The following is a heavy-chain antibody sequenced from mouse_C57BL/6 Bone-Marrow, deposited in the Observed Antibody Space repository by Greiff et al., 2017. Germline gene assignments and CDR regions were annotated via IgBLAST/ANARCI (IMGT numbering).Heavy chain of an antibody. CDR2: ICPISGNT. V-gene: IGHV1-81*01. CDR1: GYTFPSYG. D-gene: IGHD1-1*01. J-gene: IGHJ4*01. Sequence: KRSGAELARPGASVKLSSKASGYTFPSYGISWVNQRTGQGLGWIGGICPISGNTYYNEKFKGKATLTVDKASSTAYMELRRLTSEDSAVYYCARLYYYDSGSDDWGQGTSVTVSS. CDR3: ARLYYYDSGSDD.